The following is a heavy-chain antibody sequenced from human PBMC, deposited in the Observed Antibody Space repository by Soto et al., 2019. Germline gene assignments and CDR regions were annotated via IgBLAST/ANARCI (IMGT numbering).Heavy chain of an antibody. D-gene: IGHD1-26*01. CDR3: GRGRSGQIVVFY. V-gene: IGHV1-2*02. CDR1: GYTFTVHY. CDR2: IGPETGAT. J-gene: IGHJ4*02. Sequence: ASVKGSCTGSGYTFTVHYIDWVRQAPEQGPEWMGEIGPETGATRYAQKFQGRVTMTRDMSITTVYMELNNLSPDDTAVYYCGRGRSGQIVVFYWGQGTPVTVS.